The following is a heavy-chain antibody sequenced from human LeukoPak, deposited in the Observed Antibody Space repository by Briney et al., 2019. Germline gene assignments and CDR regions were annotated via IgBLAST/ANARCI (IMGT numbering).Heavy chain of an antibody. CDR3: ARRFPGCSSTSCHNWFDP. CDR1: GGSISSTSYY. D-gene: IGHD2-2*01. V-gene: IGHV4-61*05. Sequence: SETLSLACTVSGGSISSTSYYSGWIRQPPGKGLDWTGYIYYSGSTNYNPYLKSRVTISVDTSKNQFSLKLSSVTAADTAVYYCARRFPGCSSTSCHNWFDPWGQGTLVPV. J-gene: IGHJ5*02. CDR2: IYYSGST.